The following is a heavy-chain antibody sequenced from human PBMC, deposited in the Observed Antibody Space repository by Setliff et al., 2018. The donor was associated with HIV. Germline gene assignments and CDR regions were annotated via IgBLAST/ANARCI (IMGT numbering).Heavy chain of an antibody. CDR2: INHSGST. J-gene: IGHJ4*01. Sequence: ETLSLTCAAYGGSFSAYHWSWIRQTPGKGLEWLGEINHSGSTAYNLALESRVSMSIDTSKNQFSLKLTSVTAADTAIYYCARGRDYTGSWFRPFYLDFWGHGNLVTVSS. D-gene: IGHD3-3*01. V-gene: IGHV4-34*01. CDR3: ARGRDYTGSWFRPFYLDF. CDR1: GGSFSAYH.